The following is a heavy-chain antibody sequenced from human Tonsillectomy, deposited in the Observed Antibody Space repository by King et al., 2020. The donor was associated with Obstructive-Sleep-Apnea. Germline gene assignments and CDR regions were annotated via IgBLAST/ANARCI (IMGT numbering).Heavy chain of an antibody. V-gene: IGHV1-18*01. J-gene: IGHJ3*02. D-gene: IGHD1-26*01. CDR1: GYSFISYG. CDR3: ARVAKYSGSYYDVFDI. Sequence: VQLVQSGAEVKKPGASGKVSGKASGYSFISYGISWVRQAPGQGLEWMGWISAYNGNTNYAQKVQGRVTMTTDTSTSTAYMELRSLRSDDTAVYYCARVAKYSGSYYDVFDIWGQGTMVTVSS. CDR2: ISAYNGNT.